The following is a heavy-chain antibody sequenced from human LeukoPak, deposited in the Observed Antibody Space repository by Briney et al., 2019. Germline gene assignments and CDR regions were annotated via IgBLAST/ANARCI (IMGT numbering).Heavy chain of an antibody. Sequence: PGGSLRLSCAASGFTFSTYNMNWVRQAPGKGLEWVSSISSSSSYIYYADSVKGRFTISRDNAKNSLYLQMNSLRAEDTAVYYCARDPLYDSSGYSDYWGQGTLVTVSS. CDR2: ISSSSSYI. V-gene: IGHV3-21*01. J-gene: IGHJ4*02. D-gene: IGHD3-22*01. CDR1: GFTFSTYN. CDR3: ARDPLYDSSGYSDY.